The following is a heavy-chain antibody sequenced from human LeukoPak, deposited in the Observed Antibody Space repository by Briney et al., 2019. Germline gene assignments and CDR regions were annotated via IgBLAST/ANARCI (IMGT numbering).Heavy chain of an antibody. Sequence: GASVKVSCKASGYTFTTYYMHWVRQAPGQGLEWMGIINPSGGSTSYAQKFQGRVTMTRDTSTSTVYMELSSLRSDDTAIYYCATEVSSSGYWDYYDNTAVRLGPFDNWGQGTLVTVSS. D-gene: IGHD3-22*01. CDR2: INPSGGST. J-gene: IGHJ4*02. CDR3: ATEVSSSGYWDYYDNTAVRLGPFDN. CDR1: GYTFTTYY. V-gene: IGHV1-46*01.